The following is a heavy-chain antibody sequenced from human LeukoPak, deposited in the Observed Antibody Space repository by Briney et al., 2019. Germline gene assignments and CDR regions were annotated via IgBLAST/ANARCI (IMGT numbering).Heavy chain of an antibody. V-gene: IGHV3-48*01. Sequence: GGSLRLSCAASGFTFSSYSMNWVRQAPGKGLEWVSYISRSSSTIYYADSVKGRFTISRDNAKNSLYLQMNSLRAEDTAVYYCARNPLDTYYYMDVWGKGTTVTVSS. D-gene: IGHD5-18*01. CDR2: ISRSSSTI. CDR3: ARNPLDTYYYMDV. J-gene: IGHJ6*03. CDR1: GFTFSSYS.